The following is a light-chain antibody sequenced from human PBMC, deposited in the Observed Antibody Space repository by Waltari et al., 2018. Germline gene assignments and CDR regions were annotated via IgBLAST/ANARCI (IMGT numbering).Light chain of an antibody. J-gene: IGLJ3*02. CDR1: SSDVGRYDY. CDR3: CSYAAASHWV. V-gene: IGLV2-11*01. Sequence: QSALTQPRSVSGSPGQSVTISCTGISSDVGRYDYVSWYQQHPGKAPKLVIYNVSKRPAGVPDRVSGSKSGNTASLPISGLQAEDEGDYYCCSYAAASHWVFGGGTKLTVL. CDR2: NVS.